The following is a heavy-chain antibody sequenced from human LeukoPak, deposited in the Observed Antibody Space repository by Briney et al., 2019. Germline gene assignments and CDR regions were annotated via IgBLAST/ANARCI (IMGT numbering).Heavy chain of an antibody. CDR1: GGSISSGDYY. J-gene: IGHJ4*02. Sequence: SQTLSLTCTVSGGSISSGDYYWSWIRQPPGKGLEWIGYIYYSGSTYYNPSLKSRVTISVDTSKNQFSLKLSSVTAADTAVYYCARGDPLYYDILTGYSYYFDYWGQGTLVTVSS. CDR2: IYYSGST. V-gene: IGHV4-30-4*01. D-gene: IGHD3-9*01. CDR3: ARGDPLYYDILTGYSYYFDY.